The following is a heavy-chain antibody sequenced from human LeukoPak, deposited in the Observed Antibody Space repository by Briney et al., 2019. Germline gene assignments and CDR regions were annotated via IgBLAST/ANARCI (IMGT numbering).Heavy chain of an antibody. J-gene: IGHJ4*02. CDR2: IYYSGST. CDR1: GSSISSGGYY. D-gene: IGHD5-12*01. Sequence: SETLSLTCTVSGSSISSGGYYWSWIRQHPGKGLEWIGYIYYSGSTYYNPSLKSRVTISVDTSKNQFSLKLSSVTAADTAVYYCARDPAPYSGYDRYYFDYWGQGTLVTVSS. V-gene: IGHV4-31*03. CDR3: ARDPAPYSGYDRYYFDY.